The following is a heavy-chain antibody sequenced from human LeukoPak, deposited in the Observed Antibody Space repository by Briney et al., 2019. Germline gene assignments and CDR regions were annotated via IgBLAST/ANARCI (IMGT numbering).Heavy chain of an antibody. CDR3: ARTARLPDS. CDR1: DDSIRTHY. Sequence: SETLSLTCTVSDDSIRTHYWSWIRQPPGKGLECIGYVYFSGITNYNPSLKSRVTMSVDMSKNQLSLKLSSVTAADTAVYYCARTARLPDSWGQGTLVTVSS. CDR2: VYFSGIT. V-gene: IGHV4-4*09. J-gene: IGHJ4*02. D-gene: IGHD2-21*01.